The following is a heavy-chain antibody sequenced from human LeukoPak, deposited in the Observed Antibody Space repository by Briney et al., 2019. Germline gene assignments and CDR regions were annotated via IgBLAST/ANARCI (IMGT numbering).Heavy chain of an antibody. CDR2: MNPNSGNT. J-gene: IGHJ4*02. CDR1: GYTFTSYD. V-gene: IGHV1-8*03. CDR3: ARVPSGYDFHFDY. Sequence: ASVKVSCKASGYTFTSYDINWVRQATGQGLEWMGWMNPNSGNTGYAQKFQGRVTITRNTSIGTAYMELSSLRSEDTAVYFCARVPSGYDFHFDYWGQGTLVTVSS. D-gene: IGHD5-12*01.